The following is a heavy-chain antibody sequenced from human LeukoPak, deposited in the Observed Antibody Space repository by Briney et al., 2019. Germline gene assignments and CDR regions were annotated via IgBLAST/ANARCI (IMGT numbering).Heavy chain of an antibody. CDR2: IYPGDSDT. V-gene: IGHV5-51*01. D-gene: IGHD1-26*01. J-gene: IGHJ4*02. Sequence: GESLKISCEGSGYSFAIYWIAWVRQMPGKGLEWMGTIYPGDSDTRYSPSFQGQVTISADESLSTAYLQWSSLKASDTAIYYCARRGPSGSYSHFDYWGRGTLVTVSP. CDR3: ARRGPSGSYSHFDY. CDR1: GYSFAIYW.